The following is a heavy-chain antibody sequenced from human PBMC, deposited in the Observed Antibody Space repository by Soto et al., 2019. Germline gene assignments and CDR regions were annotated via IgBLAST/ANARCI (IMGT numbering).Heavy chain of an antibody. V-gene: IGHV3-23*01. CDR2: IGGGGGST. CDR3: AKEVTEWLRLVGLENDY. Sequence: CAWSGLNVQICAMAWLFQAAGDRLEWVSAIGGGGGSTYSADSVKGRFTISRDNSKNTLYLQMNSLRAEDTAVYYCAKEVTEWLRLVGLENDYWGQGTLVAVSA. CDR1: GLNVQICA. J-gene: IGHJ4*02. D-gene: IGHD5-12*01.